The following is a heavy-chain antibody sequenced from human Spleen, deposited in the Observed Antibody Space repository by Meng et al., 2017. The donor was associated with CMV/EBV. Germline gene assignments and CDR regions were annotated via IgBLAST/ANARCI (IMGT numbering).Heavy chain of an antibody. CDR3: AKDAMATVIGH. J-gene: IGHJ4*02. V-gene: IGHV3-23*01. D-gene: IGHD4-17*01. CDR2: IGGAGGTT. CDR1: GFTFSSYT. Sequence: GESLKISCAASGFTFSSYTMSWVRQAPGKGLEWVADIGGAGGTTNYADSVKGRFTISKDNSKNTLYLQTNSLRAEDTAVYYCAKDAMATVIGHWGQGTLVTVSS.